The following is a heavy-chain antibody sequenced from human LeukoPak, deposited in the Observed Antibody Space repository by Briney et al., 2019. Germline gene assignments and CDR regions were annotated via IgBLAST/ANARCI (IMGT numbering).Heavy chain of an antibody. V-gene: IGHV3-30*04. Sequence: GGSLRLSCAASGFTFSSYAMHWVRQAPGKGLEWVAVISYDGSNKYYADSVKGRFTISRDNSKNTLYLQMNSLRAEDTAVYYCARVVTYYYGSGALGYWGQGTLVTVSS. CDR2: ISYDGSNK. CDR1: GFTFSSYA. CDR3: ARVVTYYYGSGALGY. J-gene: IGHJ4*02. D-gene: IGHD3-10*01.